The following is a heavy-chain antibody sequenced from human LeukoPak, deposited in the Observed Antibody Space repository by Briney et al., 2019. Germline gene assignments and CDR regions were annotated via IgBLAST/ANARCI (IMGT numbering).Heavy chain of an antibody. CDR2: ISSNGGST. J-gene: IGHJ4*02. Sequence: GGSLRLSRAASGFTFSSYAMHWVRQAPGKGLEYVSAISSNGGSTYYANSVKGRFTISRDNSKNTLYLQMGSLRAEDMAVYYCARGDLIAAAGTSFDYWGQGTLVTVSS. D-gene: IGHD6-13*01. CDR3: ARGDLIAAAGTSFDY. CDR1: GFTFSSYA. V-gene: IGHV3-64*01.